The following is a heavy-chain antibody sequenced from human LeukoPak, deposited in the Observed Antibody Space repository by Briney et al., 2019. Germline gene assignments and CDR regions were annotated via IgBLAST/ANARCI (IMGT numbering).Heavy chain of an antibody. CDR3: ARSGYSSGWYHHGSAGYYYMDV. CDR2: ISKNSNTI. V-gene: IGHV3-48*04. J-gene: IGHJ6*03. Sequence: GGSLRLSCAASGFTFSTYNMNWVRQTPGKGLEWISYISKNSNTIYYADSVKGRFTISRHNAENSLYLQMNSLSPEDTGVYYCARSGYSSGWYHHGSAGYYYMDVWGKGTTVTVSS. D-gene: IGHD6-19*01. CDR1: GFTFSTYN.